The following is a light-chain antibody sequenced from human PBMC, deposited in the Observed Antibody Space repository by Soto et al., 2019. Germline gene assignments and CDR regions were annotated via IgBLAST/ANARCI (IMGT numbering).Light chain of an antibody. CDR3: QQRSSWPIT. CDR2: CAS. V-gene: IGKV3-11*01. Sequence: IVLTQSPGTLSWSPGERATLSCRASQSVSRNLAWYQQKPGQAPRLLIYCASTRATGIPVRFSGSGSGTDFTLTISSLEPDDFAVYYCQQRSSWPITFGGGTKVDIK. J-gene: IGKJ4*01. CDR1: QSVSRN.